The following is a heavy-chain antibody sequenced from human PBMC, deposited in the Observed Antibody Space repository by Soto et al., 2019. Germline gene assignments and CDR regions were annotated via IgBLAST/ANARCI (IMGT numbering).Heavy chain of an antibody. V-gene: IGHV1-8*01. J-gene: IGHJ5*02. CDR2: MNPNSANT. Sequence: QAQLVQSGAEVKEPGASVKVSCKASGYTFTNYDISWVRQATGQGLEWMGWMNPNSANTGYAQKFQGRVSMTRDTSTNTAYMELSSLRYEDTAIYYCARMATSGTLNWFDPWGQGTLVTVSS. CDR1: GYTFTNYD. CDR3: ARMATSGTLNWFDP. D-gene: IGHD1-26*01.